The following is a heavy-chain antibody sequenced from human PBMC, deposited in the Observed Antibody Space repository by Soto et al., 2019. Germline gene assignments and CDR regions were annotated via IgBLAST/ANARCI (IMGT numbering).Heavy chain of an antibody. D-gene: IGHD6-13*01. Sequence: SETLSLTCTVSGGSISSYYWSWIRQHPGKGLEWIGYIYYSGSTYYNPSLKSRVTISVDTSKNQFSLKLSSVTAADTAVYYCARSDSSSWYPGYYFDYWGQGTLVTVSS. CDR1: GGSISSYY. J-gene: IGHJ4*02. CDR2: IYYSGST. CDR3: ARSDSSSWYPGYYFDY. V-gene: IGHV4-59*06.